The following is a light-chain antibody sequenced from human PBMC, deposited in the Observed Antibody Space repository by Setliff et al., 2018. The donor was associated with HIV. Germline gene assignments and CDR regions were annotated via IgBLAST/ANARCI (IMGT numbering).Light chain of an antibody. CDR3: TSYTTSSTLV. J-gene: IGLJ2*01. CDR1: SSDVGGYNY. Sequence: QSALTQPASVSGSPGQSITISCTGTSSDVGGYNYVSWYQHHPGKAPKLMISEVNKRPSGVSTRFSGSKTGNTASLTISGLQAEDESDYYCTSYTTSSTLVFGGGTKVTVL. V-gene: IGLV2-14*01. CDR2: EVN.